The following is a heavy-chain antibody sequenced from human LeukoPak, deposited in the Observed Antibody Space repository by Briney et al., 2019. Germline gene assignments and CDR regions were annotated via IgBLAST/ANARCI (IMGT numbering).Heavy chain of an antibody. CDR1: KFTFSDYS. V-gene: IGHV3-21*01. CDR3: AQGRLGYSYGAFDH. CDR2: ISSIRNYI. J-gene: IGHJ4*02. Sequence: GGSLRLSCAASKFTFSDYSMSWVRQAPGKGLEWVSSISSIRNYIYYADSVKGRFTVSRDNAKNSLYLQMNSLRAEDTAVYYCAQGRLGYSYGAFDHWGQGTLVTVSS. D-gene: IGHD5-18*01.